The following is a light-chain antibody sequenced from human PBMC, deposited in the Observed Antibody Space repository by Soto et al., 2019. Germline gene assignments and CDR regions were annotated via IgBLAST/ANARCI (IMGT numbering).Light chain of an antibody. CDR1: QSVTSGY. CDR3: QQYGSSPLT. J-gene: IGKJ4*01. Sequence: EFLLTQSPVTLSLSPGESATLSCRASQSVTSGYLAWYQQKPGQAPRLLIYGASSRATGIPDRFSGSGSGTDFTLTMNRLEPEDFAVYYCQQYGSSPLTFGGGTKVVIE. V-gene: IGKV3-20*01. CDR2: GAS.